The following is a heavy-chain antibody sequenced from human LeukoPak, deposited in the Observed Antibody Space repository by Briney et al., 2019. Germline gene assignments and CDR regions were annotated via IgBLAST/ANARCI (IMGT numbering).Heavy chain of an antibody. CDR3: AREMGHDSSGLDY. J-gene: IGHJ4*02. V-gene: IGHV3-30-3*01. CDR2: ISYDGSNK. D-gene: IGHD3-22*01. Sequence: GRSLRLSCAASGFTFSSYAKHWVRQAPGKGLEWVAVISYDGSNKYYADSVKGRFTISRDNSKNTLYLQMNSLRAEDTAVYYCAREMGHDSSGLDYWGQGTLVTVSS. CDR1: GFTFSSYA.